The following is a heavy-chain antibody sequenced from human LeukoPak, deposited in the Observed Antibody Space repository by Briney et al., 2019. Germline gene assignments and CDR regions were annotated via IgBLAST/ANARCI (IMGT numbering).Heavy chain of an antibody. CDR1: GFTFSSYA. V-gene: IGHV3-23*01. Sequence: GGSLRLSCAASGFTFSSYAMSWVRQAPGKGLEWVSAISGSGGSTYYADSVKGRFTISRDNAKNALYLQMNSLRAEDTAVYYCARGSSGWYGIDYWGQGALVNVSS. CDR2: ISGSGGST. J-gene: IGHJ4*02. D-gene: IGHD6-19*01. CDR3: ARGSSGWYGIDY.